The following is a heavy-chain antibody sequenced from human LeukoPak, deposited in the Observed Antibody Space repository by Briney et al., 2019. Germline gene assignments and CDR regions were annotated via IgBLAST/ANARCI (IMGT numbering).Heavy chain of an antibody. J-gene: IGHJ4*02. V-gene: IGHV3-48*01. CDR2: ISSSSSTI. D-gene: IGHD6-6*01. Sequence: GGSLRLSCEASGFTFSTYSMNWVRQAPGKGLEWVSYISSSSSTIYYADSVKGRFTISRVNAKNSLYLQMNSLRAEDTALYYCAKDDGLHSSSSDYWGQGTLVTVSS. CDR3: AKDDGLHSSSSDY. CDR1: GFTFSTYS.